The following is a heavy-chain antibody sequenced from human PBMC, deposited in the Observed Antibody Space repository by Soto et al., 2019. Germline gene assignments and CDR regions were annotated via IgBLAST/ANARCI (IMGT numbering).Heavy chain of an antibody. CDR1: GYTFIDYY. CDR2: ISPRSGGT. Sequence: GASVKVSCKASGYTFIDYYMHWVRQAPGQGLEWMGRISPRSGGTNYAQKFQGRVTMTWDTSLNTAYMELSSLISEDTAVYYCARPPGYISDWYYFDLWGQGTLVTVSS. J-gene: IGHJ4*02. CDR3: ARPPGYISDWYYFDL. D-gene: IGHD3-9*01. V-gene: IGHV1-2*02.